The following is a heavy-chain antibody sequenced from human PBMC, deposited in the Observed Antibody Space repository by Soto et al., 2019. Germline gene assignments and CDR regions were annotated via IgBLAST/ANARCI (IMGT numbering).Heavy chain of an antibody. CDR2: INSDGSTT. Sequence: PGGSLRLSCAASGFTFSTRWMHWVRQAPGKGLVWVSYINSDGSTTTYADSVKGRFTISRDNAKNTLYLQMNSLRVDDTAVYYCARDTSYGTDYWGQGTLVTVSS. D-gene: IGHD2-2*01. V-gene: IGHV3-74*01. CDR3: ARDTSYGTDY. CDR1: GFTFSTRW. J-gene: IGHJ4*02.